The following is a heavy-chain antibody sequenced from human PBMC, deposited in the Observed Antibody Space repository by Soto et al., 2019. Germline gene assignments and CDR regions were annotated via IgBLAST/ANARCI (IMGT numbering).Heavy chain of an antibody. CDR3: VRLGDIVVVPAAHFDY. J-gene: IGHJ4*02. V-gene: IGHV3-74*01. Sequence: GGSLRLSCAASGFIFSSYWMHWVRQVPGKGLVWVSRINSDGSSITYADSVKGRFTISRDNAENTLYLQMNSLRAEDTAVYYCVRLGDIVVVPAAHFDYWGQGTLVTVSS. CDR1: GFIFSSYW. CDR2: INSDGSSI. D-gene: IGHD2-2*01.